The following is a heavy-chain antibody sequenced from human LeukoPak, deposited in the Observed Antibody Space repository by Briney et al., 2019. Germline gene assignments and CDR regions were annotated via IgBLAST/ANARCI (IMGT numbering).Heavy chain of an antibody. CDR1: GFTFSSYS. D-gene: IGHD3-22*01. CDR2: ISSSSSYI. CDR3: ARDQKGYYDSSGYLPIDY. V-gene: IGHV3-21*01. J-gene: IGHJ4*02. Sequence: PGGSLRLSCAASGFTFSSYSMNWVRQAPGKGLEWVSSISSSSSYIYYADSVKGRFTISRDNSKNTLYLQMNSLRAEDTAVYYCARDQKGYYDSSGYLPIDYWGQGTLVTVSS.